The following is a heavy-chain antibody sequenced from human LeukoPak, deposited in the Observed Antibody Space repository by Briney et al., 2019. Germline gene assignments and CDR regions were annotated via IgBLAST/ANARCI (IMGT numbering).Heavy chain of an antibody. V-gene: IGHV3-23*01. CDR3: AKPTVTTLYYFEY. D-gene: IGHD4-17*01. CDR1: GFTFSSYA. J-gene: IGHJ4*02. Sequence: GGSLRLSCAASGFTFSSYAMSWVRQAPGKGLEWVSTISGSSGSTYYADSVKGRFTTSRDNSKNTPYLQMNSLRAENTAVYYCAKPTVTTLYYFEYWGQGTLVTVSS. CDR2: ISGSSGST.